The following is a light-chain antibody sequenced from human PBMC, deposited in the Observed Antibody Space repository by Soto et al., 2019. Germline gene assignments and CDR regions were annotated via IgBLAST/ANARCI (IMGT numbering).Light chain of an antibody. J-gene: IGLJ2*01. V-gene: IGLV2-14*01. CDR1: SSDVGGYNY. CDR2: DVS. CDR3: SSYTSSNTLV. Sequence: QSALTQPASVSGSPGQSITISCTGTSSDVGGYNYVSWYQQYPGKAPKLMIYDVSNRPSGVSDRFSGSKSGYTASLTISGLQAEDEAVYYCSSYTSSNTLVFGGGTKLTVL.